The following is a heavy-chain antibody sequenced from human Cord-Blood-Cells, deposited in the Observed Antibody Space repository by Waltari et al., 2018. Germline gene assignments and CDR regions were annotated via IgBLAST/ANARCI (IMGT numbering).Heavy chain of an antibody. CDR2: IYYSGCT. J-gene: IGHJ4*02. CDR1: GGSISSSSYY. Sequence: QLQLQESGPGLVKPSETLSLTCTVSGGSISSSSYYWGWIRQPPGKGLEWIGSIYYSGCTYYNPSLRSLVTISVDTSKNQFSLKLSSVTAADTAVYYCARHGYSSSSYYFDYWGQGTLVTVSS. CDR3: ARHGYSSSSYYFDY. D-gene: IGHD6-6*01. V-gene: IGHV4-39*01.